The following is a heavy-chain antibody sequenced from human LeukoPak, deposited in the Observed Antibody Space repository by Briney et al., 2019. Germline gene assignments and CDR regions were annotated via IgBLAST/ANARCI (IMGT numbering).Heavy chain of an antibody. CDR3: ARQLERRGWFDP. CDR1: GGSISSGGYY. Sequence: PSETLSLTCTVSGGSISSGGYYWSWIRQPPGKGLEWIGYIYHSGSTYYNPSLKSRVTISVDTSKNQFSLKLSSVTAADTAVYYCARQLERRGWFDPWGQGTLVTVSS. D-gene: IGHD1-1*01. CDR2: IYHSGST. V-gene: IGHV4-30-2*02. J-gene: IGHJ5*02.